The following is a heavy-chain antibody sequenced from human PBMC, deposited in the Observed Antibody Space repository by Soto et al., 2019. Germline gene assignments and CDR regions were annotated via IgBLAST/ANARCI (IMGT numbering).Heavy chain of an antibody. Sequence: PGGSLRLSCAASGFTFSSYGMHWVRQAPGKXLEWVAVIWYDGSNKYYADSVKGRFTISRDNSKNTLYLQMNSLRAEDTAVYYCPRDLGYCSSTSCSLDYRMDVWGQGTTVTVSS. V-gene: IGHV3-33*01. CDR1: GFTFSSYG. J-gene: IGHJ6*02. CDR2: IWYDGSNK. CDR3: PRDLGYCSSTSCSLDYRMDV. D-gene: IGHD2-2*01.